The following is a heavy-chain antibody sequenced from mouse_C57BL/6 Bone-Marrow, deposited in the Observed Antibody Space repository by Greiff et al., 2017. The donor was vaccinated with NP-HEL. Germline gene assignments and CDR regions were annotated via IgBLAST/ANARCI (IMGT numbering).Heavy chain of an antibody. J-gene: IGHJ2*01. Sequence: EVMLVESGGGLVQPGGSLTLSCAASGFTFSDSYMYWVRLTPEKRLEWVAYISNGGGSTYYPDTVKGRFTLSRDNAKNPLYLQISRLKSVDTAMYYCASSYSGSALDYWGQGTTLTVSS. D-gene: IGHD1-1*01. V-gene: IGHV5-12*01. CDR1: GFTFSDSY. CDR3: ASSYSGSALDY. CDR2: ISNGGGST.